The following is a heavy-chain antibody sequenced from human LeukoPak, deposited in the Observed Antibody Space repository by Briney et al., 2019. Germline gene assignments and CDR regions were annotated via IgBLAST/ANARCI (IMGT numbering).Heavy chain of an antibody. J-gene: IGHJ6*03. Sequence: SETLSLTCAVYGGSFSGYYWSWLRQPPGKGLEWIGEINHSGSTNYNPSLKSRVTISVDTSKNQFSLKLSSVTAADTAVYYCAGQGYCSSTSCYDYYYMDVWGKGTTVTVSS. CDR3: AGQGYCSSTSCYDYYYMDV. CDR2: INHSGST. V-gene: IGHV4-34*01. D-gene: IGHD2-2*01. CDR1: GGSFSGYY.